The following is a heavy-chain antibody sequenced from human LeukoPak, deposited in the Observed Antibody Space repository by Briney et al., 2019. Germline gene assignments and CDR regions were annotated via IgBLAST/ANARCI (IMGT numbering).Heavy chain of an antibody. CDR2: IHYSGST. CDR1: GGSISMSRYY. D-gene: IGHD7-27*01. J-gene: IGHJ4*02. CDR3: ARPAAGDLSPFDQ. Sequence: SETLSLTCTVSGGSISMSRYYWAWIRQPPGKGLEWIGSIHYSGSTHSNPSLKSRVTISVDTSKNQLSLRLSSVNAADTSVYYCARPAAGDLSPFDQWGPGTLVTVSS. V-gene: IGHV4-39*01.